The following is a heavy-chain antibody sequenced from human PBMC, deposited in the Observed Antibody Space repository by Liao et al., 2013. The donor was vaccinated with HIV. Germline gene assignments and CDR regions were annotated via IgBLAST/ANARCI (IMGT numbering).Heavy chain of an antibody. CDR1: GGSFSGHS. Sequence: QVQLEQWGAGVLKPSETLSLRCAVYGGSFSGHSWTWIRQAPEKGLEWIGEINDSGMTRQRPSLKSRVTISSDMSKNQFSLNLNSVTAADTAVYYCARERGLFDYWGQGILVTVSS. D-gene: IGHD3-10*01. J-gene: IGHJ4*02. CDR3: ARERGLFDY. V-gene: IGHV4-34*02. CDR2: INDSGMT.